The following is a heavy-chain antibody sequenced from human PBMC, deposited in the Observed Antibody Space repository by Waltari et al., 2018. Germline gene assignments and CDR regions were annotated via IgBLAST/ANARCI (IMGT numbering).Heavy chain of an antibody. J-gene: IGHJ4*02. D-gene: IGHD1-26*01. CDR3: ASCWELLSLDY. CDR1: GFTFSSYA. CDR2: ISYDGSNK. V-gene: IGHV3-30*01. Sequence: QVQLVESGGGVVQPGRSLRLSCAASGFTFSSYAMHWVRQAPGKGLEWVAVISYDGSNKYYADSVKGRFTISRDNSKNTLYLQMNSLRAEDTAVYYCASCWELLSLDYWGQGTLVTVSS.